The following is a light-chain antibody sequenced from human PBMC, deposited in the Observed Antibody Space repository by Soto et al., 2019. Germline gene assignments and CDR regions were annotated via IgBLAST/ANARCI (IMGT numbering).Light chain of an antibody. CDR3: SSYTSSSTRLYV. V-gene: IGLV2-14*01. Sequence: QSALTQPASVSGSPGQSITISCTGTSSDVGGYNYVSWCQQHPGKAPKLMIYEVSNRPSGVSNRFSGSKSGNTASLTTSGLQAEDEADYYCSSYTSSSTRLYVFGTGTKVTVL. J-gene: IGLJ1*01. CDR2: EVS. CDR1: SSDVGGYNY.